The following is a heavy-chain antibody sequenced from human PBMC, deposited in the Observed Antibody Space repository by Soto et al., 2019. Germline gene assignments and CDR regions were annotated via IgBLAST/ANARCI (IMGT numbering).Heavy chain of an antibody. CDR2: IYYSGST. V-gene: IGHV4-39*01. Sequence: QLQLQESGPGLVKPSETLSLTCTVSGGSISSSSYYWGWIRQPPGKGLEWIGSIYYSGSTYYNPSLKSRVTISVHTSKNQFSLKLSSVTAADTAVYYCARLVVVAPTFFDYWGQGTLVTVSS. CDR3: ARLVVVAPTFFDY. J-gene: IGHJ4*02. CDR1: GGSISSSSYY. D-gene: IGHD2-15*01.